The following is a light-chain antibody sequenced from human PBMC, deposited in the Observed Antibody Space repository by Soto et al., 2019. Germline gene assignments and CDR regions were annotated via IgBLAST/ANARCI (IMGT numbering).Light chain of an antibody. J-gene: IGLJ1*01. CDR1: SNDVGAYNY. CDR3: GSDAGSDNYV. V-gene: IGLV2-8*01. Sequence: QSVLTQPPSASGSPGQSVTISCTGSSNDVGAYNYVSWYQQHPGKAPKLIIYEVTKRPSGVPDRFSGSKSGNTASLTVSGIQAEDEDDYFCGSDAGSDNYVAGTGTKVKVL. CDR2: EVT.